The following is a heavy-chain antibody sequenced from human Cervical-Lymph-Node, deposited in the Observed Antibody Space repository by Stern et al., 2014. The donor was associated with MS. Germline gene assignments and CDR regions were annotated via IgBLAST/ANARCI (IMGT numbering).Heavy chain of an antibody. J-gene: IGHJ6*02. D-gene: IGHD3-3*01. CDR1: GGTFSTNA. Sequence: QVQLVQSGAEVKKPGSSGTVSCKTSGGTFSTNALSWVRQAPGQGLEWVGVIIPMFGTPFYAPDVQGRVTLIADDSQSIVTFEVTSLRYNDTAVYFCARNRLRFGGPSSRRGSGMDVWGQGTRVTVSS. CDR3: ARNRLRFGGPSSRRGSGMDV. V-gene: IGHV1-69*01. CDR2: IIPMFGTP.